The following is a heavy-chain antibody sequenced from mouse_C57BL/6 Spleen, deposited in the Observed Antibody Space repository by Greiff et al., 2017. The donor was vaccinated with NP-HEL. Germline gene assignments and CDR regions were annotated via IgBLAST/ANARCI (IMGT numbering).Heavy chain of an antibody. Sequence: DVQLVESGGGLVQPGGSLSLSCAASGFTFTDYYMSWVRQPPGKALEWLGFIRNKANGYTTEYSASVKGRFTISRDNSQSIRYLQMNALRAEDSATYYCARYISLYDGPYAMDYWGQGTSVTVAS. CDR3: ARYISLYDGPYAMDY. J-gene: IGHJ4*01. V-gene: IGHV7-3*01. D-gene: IGHD2-3*01. CDR2: IRNKANGYTT. CDR1: GFTFTDYY.